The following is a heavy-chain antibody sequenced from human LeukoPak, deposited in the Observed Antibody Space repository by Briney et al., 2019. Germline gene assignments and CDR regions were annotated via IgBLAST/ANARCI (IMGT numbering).Heavy chain of an antibody. V-gene: IGHV3-48*01. D-gene: IGHD3-16*02. CDR1: GFTFSSYS. CDR3: ASPAWGTFGGVIA. J-gene: IGHJ5*02. Sequence: GGSLRLSCAASGFTFSSYSMNWVRQAPGEGLEWVSYISSSSSTIYYADSVKGRFTISRDNAKNSLYLQMNSLRAEDTAVYYCASPAWGTFGGVIAWGQGTLVTVSS. CDR2: ISSSSSTI.